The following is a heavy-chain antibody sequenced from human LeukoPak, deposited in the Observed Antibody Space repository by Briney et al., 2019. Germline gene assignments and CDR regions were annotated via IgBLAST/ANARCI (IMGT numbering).Heavy chain of an antibody. V-gene: IGHV1-69*04. J-gene: IGHJ4*02. CDR1: VGTFSSYA. D-gene: IGHD5-12*01. CDR2: INPFLGIA. CDR3: ARDSYSGYDYRMNYFDY. Sequence: SVKVSCKASVGTFSSYAISWVRQPPAQGLEWMGRINPFLGIANYAQKFQGRVTITADKSTSTAYMELSSLRSEDKAVYYCARDSYSGYDYRMNYFDYWGQGTLVTVSS.